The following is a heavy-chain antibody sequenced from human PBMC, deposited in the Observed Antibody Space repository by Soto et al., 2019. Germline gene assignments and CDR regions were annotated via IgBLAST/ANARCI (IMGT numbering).Heavy chain of an antibody. CDR1: GGTFSSYA. D-gene: IGHD6-19*01. CDR3: ARSYSSGWYVWGNFDY. CDR2: IIPIFGTA. J-gene: IGHJ4*02. V-gene: IGHV1-69*13. Sequence: SVKVSCKASGGTFSSYAISWVRQAPGQGLEWMGGIIPIFGTANYAQKFQGRVTITADESTSTAYMELSSLRSEDTAVYYCARSYSSGWYVWGNFDYWGQGTLVTVSS.